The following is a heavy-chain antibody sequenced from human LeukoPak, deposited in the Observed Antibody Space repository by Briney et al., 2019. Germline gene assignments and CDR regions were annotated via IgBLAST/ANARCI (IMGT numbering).Heavy chain of an antibody. J-gene: IGHJ5*02. D-gene: IGHD3-3*01. V-gene: IGHV4-59*01. CDR2: IYYSGST. CDR3: ARDLTYSTYYDFWSGLGWFDP. CDR1: GGSISSYY. Sequence: PSETLSLTCTVSGGSISSYYWSWIRQPPGKGLEWIGYIYYSGSTNYNPSLKSRVTISVDTSKNQFSLKLSSVTAADTAVYYCARDLTYSTYYDFWSGLGWFDPWGQGTLVTVSS.